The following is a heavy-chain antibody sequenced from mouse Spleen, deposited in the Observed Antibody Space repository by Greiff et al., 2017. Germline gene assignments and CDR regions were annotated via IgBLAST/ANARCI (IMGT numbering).Heavy chain of an antibody. CDR1: GFTFSDFY. J-gene: IGHJ4*01. V-gene: IGHV7-1*01. CDR3: ARDAVYDGYAMDY. Sequence: EVQLVESGGGLVQSGRSLRLSCATSGFTFSDFYMEWVRQAPGKGLEWIAASRNKANDYTTEYSASVKGRFIVSRDTSQSILYLQMNALRAEDTAIYYCARDAVYDGYAMDYWGQGTSVTVSS. D-gene: IGHD2-3*01. CDR2: SRNKANDYTT.